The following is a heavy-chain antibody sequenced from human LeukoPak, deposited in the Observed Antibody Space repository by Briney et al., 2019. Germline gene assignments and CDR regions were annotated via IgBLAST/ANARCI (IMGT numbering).Heavy chain of an antibody. CDR1: GGTFSSYT. Sequence: SVKVSRKASGGTFSSYTISWVRQAPAQGLEWMGRIIPILGIANYAQKFQDRVTITTDKSTSTAYRELSSLRSEDTAVYYCARWYSDGGYNWFDPWGQGTLVTVSS. V-gene: IGHV1-69*02. CDR3: ARWYSDGGYNWFDP. CDR2: IIPILGIA. D-gene: IGHD1-1*01. J-gene: IGHJ5*02.